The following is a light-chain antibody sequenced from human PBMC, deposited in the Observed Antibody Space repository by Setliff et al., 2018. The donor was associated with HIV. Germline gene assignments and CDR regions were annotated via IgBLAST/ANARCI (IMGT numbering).Light chain of an antibody. CDR2: EVS. CDR3: SSYTGSSTFVV. Sequence: QSALTQPASVSGSPGQSITVSCTGTSSDVGAYNYVSWYQQHPGKAPKLIIYEVSNRPSGFSNRFSGSKSGNTASLTISGLQAEDEADYYCSSYTGSSTFVVFGGGTKVTVL. V-gene: IGLV2-14*01. J-gene: IGLJ2*01. CDR1: SSDVGAYNY.